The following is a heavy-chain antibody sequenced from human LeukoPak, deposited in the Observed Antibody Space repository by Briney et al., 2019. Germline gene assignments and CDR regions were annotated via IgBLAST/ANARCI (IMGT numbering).Heavy chain of an antibody. CDR3: SRDFVGAEDY. Sequence: PGGSLRLSCSASGFTISSYWMHWVHQAPGKGLVWVSRINPAGSVTNHADSVRGRFTISRDTATNTLYLEMNSLRAEDTAVYYCSRDFVGAEDYWGQGTLVTVSS. D-gene: IGHD3-16*01. CDR2: INPAGSVT. J-gene: IGHJ4*02. CDR1: GFTISSYW. V-gene: IGHV3-74*01.